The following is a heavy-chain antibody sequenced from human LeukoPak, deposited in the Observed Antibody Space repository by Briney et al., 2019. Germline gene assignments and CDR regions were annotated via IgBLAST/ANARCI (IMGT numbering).Heavy chain of an antibody. CDR3: AKEFLELGVYYYYGMDV. D-gene: IGHD1-7*01. CDR2: ISYNGSNK. J-gene: IGHJ6*02. Sequence: PGGSLRLSCAASGFTFSSYGMHWVRQAPGKGLEWVAVISYNGSNKYYADSAKGRFTISRDNSKNTLYLQMNSLRAEDTAVYYCAKEFLELGVYYYYGMDVWGQGTTVTVSS. CDR1: GFTFSSYG. V-gene: IGHV3-30*18.